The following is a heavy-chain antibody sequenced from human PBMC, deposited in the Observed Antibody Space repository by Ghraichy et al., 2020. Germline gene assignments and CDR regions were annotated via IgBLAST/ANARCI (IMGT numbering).Heavy chain of an antibody. CDR1: GGSFSGYY. V-gene: IGHV4-34*01. CDR2: INHSGST. Sequence: SETLSLTCAVYGGSFSGYYWSWIRQPPGKGLEWIGEINHSGSTNYNPSLKSRVTISVDTSKNQFSLKLSSVTAADTAVYYCARGIRDDYGDYGVEVWGQGTLVTVSS. J-gene: IGHJ4*02. CDR3: ARGIRDDYGDYGVEV. D-gene: IGHD4-17*01.